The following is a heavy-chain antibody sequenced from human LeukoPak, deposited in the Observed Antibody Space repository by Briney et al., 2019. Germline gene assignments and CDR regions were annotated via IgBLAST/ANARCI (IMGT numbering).Heavy chain of an antibody. V-gene: IGHV4-59*01. J-gene: IGHJ4*02. CDR3: ARGGGYASPIGY. Sequence: SETLSLTRTVSGGSISNYYWSWIRQPPGKGLEWIGYIYYSGSTNYNPSLKSRVTISVDTSKNQFSLKLSSVTAADTAVYYCARGGGYASPIGYWGQGALVTVSS. D-gene: IGHD5-12*01. CDR2: IYYSGST. CDR1: GGSISNYY.